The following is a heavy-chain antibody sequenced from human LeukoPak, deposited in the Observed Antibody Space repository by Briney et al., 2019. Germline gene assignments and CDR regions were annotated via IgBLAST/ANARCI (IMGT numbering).Heavy chain of an antibody. J-gene: IGHJ4*02. D-gene: IGHD6-19*01. V-gene: IGHV1-18*01. Sequence: ASVKVSCKASGYTFTSYGISWVRQAPGQGLEWMGWISAYNGNTNYAQKLQGRVTMTTDTSTSTAYTELRSLRSDDTAVYYCARAKVRLAQDYWGQGTLVTVSS. CDR2: ISAYNGNT. CDR3: ARAKVRLAQDY. CDR1: GYTFTSYG.